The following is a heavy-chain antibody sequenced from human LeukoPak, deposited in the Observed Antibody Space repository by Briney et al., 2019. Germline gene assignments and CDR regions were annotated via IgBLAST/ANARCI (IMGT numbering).Heavy chain of an antibody. CDR1: GGSFSGYY. V-gene: IGHV4-34*01. D-gene: IGHD3-22*01. CDR2: INHSGST. CDR3: ARFDSSGYYYYFDY. J-gene: IGHJ4*02. Sequence: SETLSLTCAVYGGSFSGYYWSWIRQPPGKGLEWIGEINHSGSTNYNPSLKSRVTISVDTSKNQFSLKLSSVTAADTAVYYCARFDSSGYYYYFDYWGQGTLVTVSS.